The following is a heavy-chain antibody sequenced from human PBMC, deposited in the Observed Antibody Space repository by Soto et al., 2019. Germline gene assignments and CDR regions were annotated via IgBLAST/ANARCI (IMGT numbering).Heavy chain of an antibody. D-gene: IGHD6-19*01. Sequence: ASVKVSCKASGYTFTSYGISWVRQAPGQGLEWMGWISAYNGNTNYAQKLQGRVTMTTDTSTSTAYMELRSLRSDDTAVYYCAREDGYSSGWSNGASDPWGQGTLVTVSS. CDR2: ISAYNGNT. CDR3: AREDGYSSGWSNGASDP. V-gene: IGHV1-18*01. CDR1: GYTFTSYG. J-gene: IGHJ5*02.